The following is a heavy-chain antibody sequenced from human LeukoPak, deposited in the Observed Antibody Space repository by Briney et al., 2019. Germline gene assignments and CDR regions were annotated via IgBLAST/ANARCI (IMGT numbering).Heavy chain of an antibody. CDR3: ARVGYYYGSGSYYSLMDV. CDR2: IKQDGSEK. CDR1: GFTFSSYW. D-gene: IGHD3-10*01. V-gene: IGHV3-7*01. J-gene: IGHJ6*04. Sequence: GGSLRLSCAASGFTFSSYWMSWVRQAPGKGLEWVANIKQDGSEKHYVDSVKGRFTISRDNAKNSLYLQMNSLRAEDTAVYYCARVGYYYGSGSYYSLMDVWGKGTTVTVSS.